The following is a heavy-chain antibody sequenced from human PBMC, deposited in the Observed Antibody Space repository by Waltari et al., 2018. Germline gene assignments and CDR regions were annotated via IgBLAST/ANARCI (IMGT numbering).Heavy chain of an antibody. Sequence: QVQLVQSGAEVKEPGASVKVSCKASGYTFSPYDINWVRQATGQGLEWMGWTKPNSGNTGYAPKFQGRVTITRDTSRSTADMELSSLRSDDTAVYYCARGSRLGSGTFFPTATDNWTQGTPVTVSS. CDR2: TKPNSGNT. V-gene: IGHV1-8*01. J-gene: IGHJ4*02. D-gene: IGHD3-10*01. CDR1: GYTFSPYD. CDR3: ARGSRLGSGTFFPTATDN.